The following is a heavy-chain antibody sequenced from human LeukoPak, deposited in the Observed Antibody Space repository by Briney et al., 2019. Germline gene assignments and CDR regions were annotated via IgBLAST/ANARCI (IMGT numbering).Heavy chain of an antibody. CDR3: ARRVGSSSWFFDY. CDR1: GYSFTSYW. V-gene: IGHV5-51*01. J-gene: IGHJ4*02. Sequence: GESLKISCKGSGYSFTSYWIAWVRQMPGKGLEWMGIIYPGDSDTRYSPSFQGQATISADKSISTAYLQWSSLKASDTAMYYCARRVGSSSWFFDYWGQGTLVTVSS. CDR2: IYPGDSDT. D-gene: IGHD6-13*01.